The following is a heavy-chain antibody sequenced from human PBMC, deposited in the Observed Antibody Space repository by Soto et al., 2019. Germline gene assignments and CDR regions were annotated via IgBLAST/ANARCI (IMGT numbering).Heavy chain of an antibody. CDR2: IYYSGST. V-gene: IGHV4-59*08. J-gene: IGHJ5*02. D-gene: IGHD6-13*01. CDR3: ARHGFGSSWYRDALWFDP. Sequence: ASERRAVTESVSGGSMSNYNWSCIRQPPGKGLEWIGYIYYSGSTNYNPSLKSRVTISVDTSKNQFSLKLSSVTAADTAVYYCARHGFGSSWYRDALWFDPWGQGTLVTVS. CDR1: GGSMSNYN.